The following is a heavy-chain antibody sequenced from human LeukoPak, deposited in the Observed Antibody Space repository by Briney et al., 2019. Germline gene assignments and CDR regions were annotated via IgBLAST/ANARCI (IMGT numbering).Heavy chain of an antibody. CDR2: TIPLFGTT. CDR1: GGSFSSHA. D-gene: IGHD1-1*01. V-gene: IGHV1-69*05. Sequence: SVKVSCKASGGSFSSHAVGWVRQAPGQGREWLGGTIPLFGTTRYAQKFQGRVTITTDESTRTAYMDLSSLTSEDTAVYYCARGSWDDVGYYYYYYMDVWGKGSTVTVSS. J-gene: IGHJ6*03. CDR3: ARGSWDDVGYYYYYYMDV.